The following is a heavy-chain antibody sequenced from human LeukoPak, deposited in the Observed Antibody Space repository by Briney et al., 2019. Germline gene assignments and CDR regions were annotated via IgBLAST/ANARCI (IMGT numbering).Heavy chain of an antibody. CDR2: INPNSGGT. CDR3: ARAFYYGSGRYLQSYYYYYGMDV. Sequence: ASVKVSCKASGYTFTGYYMHWVRQAPGQGLEWMGWINPNSGGTNYAQKFQGRVTMTRDTSISTAYMELSRLRSDDTAVYYCARAFYYGSGRYLQSYYYYYGMDVWGQGTTVTVSS. V-gene: IGHV1-2*02. CDR1: GYTFTGYY. D-gene: IGHD3-10*01. J-gene: IGHJ6*02.